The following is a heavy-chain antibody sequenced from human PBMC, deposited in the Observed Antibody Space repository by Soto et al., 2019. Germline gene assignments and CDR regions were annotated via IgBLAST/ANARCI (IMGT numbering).Heavy chain of an antibody. D-gene: IGHD4-17*01. Sequence: SETLSLTCTVSGDFISYYSWAWIRQSAGKGLEWIGRVYSTGTIFYNPSLKSRATMSVDTSKNQFSLKLTSVNAADTAVYYCARDDFGRNTRALDPSGQGTLVTVYS. CDR2: VYSTGTI. J-gene: IGHJ5*02. V-gene: IGHV4-4*07. CDR1: GDFISYYS. CDR3: ARDDFGRNTRALDP.